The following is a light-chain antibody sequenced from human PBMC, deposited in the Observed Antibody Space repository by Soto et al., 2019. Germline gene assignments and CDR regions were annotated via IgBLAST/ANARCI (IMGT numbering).Light chain of an antibody. V-gene: IGLV1-44*01. CDR2: SNN. J-gene: IGLJ1*01. Sequence: QSVLTQPPSASGTPGQRVTISCSGSSSNIGSNTVNWYQQLPGTAPKLLIYSNNQRHSGVPDRFSGSKSGTSASLAISGLQSEDEADYYCAAWDDSLNGPYVFGTGTKLTVL. CDR3: AAWDDSLNGPYV. CDR1: SSNIGSNT.